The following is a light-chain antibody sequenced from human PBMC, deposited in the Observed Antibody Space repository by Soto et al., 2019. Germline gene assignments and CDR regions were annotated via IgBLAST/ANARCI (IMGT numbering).Light chain of an antibody. CDR2: GND. CDR1: GGSIASNY. V-gene: IGLV6-57*01. CDR3: QSYETSSWV. Sequence: NFMLTQPHSVSESPGKTVTLSCTRTGGSIASNYVQSYQQRPGRSPITIIYGNDQRPSGVPDRFSGSVDGSSNSASLTISRLQTEDEANYYCQSYETSSWVFGGGTKLTVL. J-gene: IGLJ3*02.